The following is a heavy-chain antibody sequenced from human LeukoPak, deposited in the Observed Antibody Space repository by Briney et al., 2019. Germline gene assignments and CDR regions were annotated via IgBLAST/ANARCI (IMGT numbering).Heavy chain of an antibody. V-gene: IGHV3-23*01. Sequence: GGSLRLSCAASGFTFSDYAMTWVRQAPGKGLEWVSAISGSGDTTYYADSVKGRFTISRDNSKNTLYLKMNSLRAEDTAVYYCAKDGYCSGGSCHSAYYYYCMDVWGKGTTVTVSS. J-gene: IGHJ6*03. CDR2: ISGSGDTT. CDR3: AKDGYCSGGSCHSAYYYYCMDV. D-gene: IGHD2-15*01. CDR1: GFTFSDYA.